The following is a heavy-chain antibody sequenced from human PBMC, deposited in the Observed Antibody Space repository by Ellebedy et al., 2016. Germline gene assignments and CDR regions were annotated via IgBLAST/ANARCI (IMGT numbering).Heavy chain of an antibody. D-gene: IGHD3-22*01. Sequence: GGSLRLSXEASGFSLGDFTMSWVRQAPGKGLEWVATISHDGSNKDYADSVRGRFTISRDNSKNTLHLQMNSLRAEDTAMYYCAKLPYTSIVLSGGWFDPWGQGTLVTVSS. CDR3: AKLPYTSIVLSGGWFDP. CDR2: ISHDGSNK. J-gene: IGHJ5*02. V-gene: IGHV3-30*04. CDR1: GFSLGDFT.